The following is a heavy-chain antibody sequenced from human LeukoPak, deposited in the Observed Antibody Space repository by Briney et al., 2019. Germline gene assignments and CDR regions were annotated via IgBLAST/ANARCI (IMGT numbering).Heavy chain of an antibody. Sequence: ASVKVSCKASGYTFTGYYMHWVRQAPGQGPEWMGIINPSGGSTSYAQKFQGRVTMTRDTSTSTVYMELSSLRSEDTAVYYCARPVNYYGSGSYRGDYFDYWGQGTLVTVSS. CDR3: ARPVNYYGSGSYRGDYFDY. V-gene: IGHV1-46*01. D-gene: IGHD3-10*01. CDR2: INPSGGST. CDR1: GYTFTGYY. J-gene: IGHJ4*02.